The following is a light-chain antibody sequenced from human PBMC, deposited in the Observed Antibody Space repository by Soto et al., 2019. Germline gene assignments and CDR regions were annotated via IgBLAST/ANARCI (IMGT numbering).Light chain of an antibody. CDR1: SSDVGGYNY. J-gene: IGLJ1*01. CDR3: CSYAGSYLGV. V-gene: IGLV2-11*01. Sequence: QSALTQPRSVSGSPGQSVTIFCTGTSSDVGGYNYVSWYQQHPGKAPKLMIYDVSKRPSGVPDRFSGSKSGNTASLTISGLQAEDEADYYCCSYAGSYLGVFGTGTKLTVL. CDR2: DVS.